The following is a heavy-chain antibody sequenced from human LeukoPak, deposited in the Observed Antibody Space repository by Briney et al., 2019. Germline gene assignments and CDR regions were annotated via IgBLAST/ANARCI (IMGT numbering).Heavy chain of an antibody. Sequence: PGGSLRLSCATSGFTFSNHAMHWVRQASGKGLEWVSAIGTAGDTFYPGSVKGRFTISRENAKNSLSLQMNSLRAEDTAVYYCAGGGAGSYLDYWGQGTLVTVSS. CDR3: AGGGAGSYLDY. D-gene: IGHD1-26*01. CDR2: IGTAGDT. V-gene: IGHV3-13*01. CDR1: GFTFSNHA. J-gene: IGHJ4*02.